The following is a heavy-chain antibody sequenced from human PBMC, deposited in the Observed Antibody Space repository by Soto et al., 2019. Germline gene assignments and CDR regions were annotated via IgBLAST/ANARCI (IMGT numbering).Heavy chain of an antibody. V-gene: IGHV1-46*01. CDR3: GRAALTTVTRRHTRYYYGMDV. CDR1: GYTFTSYY. CDR2: INPSGGST. Sequence: QVQLVQSGAEVKKPGASVKVSCKASGYTFTSYYMHWVRQAPGQGFEWMGIINPSGGSTSYSQKFQGRVTMTSDTSTSIDYMELSSQRSEDTAVYYCGRAALTTVTRRHTRYYYGMDVWGQGTTGTVSS. D-gene: IGHD4-17*01. J-gene: IGHJ6*02.